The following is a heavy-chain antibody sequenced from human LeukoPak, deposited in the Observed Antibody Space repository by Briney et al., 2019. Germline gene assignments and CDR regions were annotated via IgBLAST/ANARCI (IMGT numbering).Heavy chain of an antibody. D-gene: IGHD6-13*01. CDR1: GFIFSDYW. CDR2: INRDGTGT. J-gene: IGHJ4*02. CDR3: AKKTGAAAAGIPYFDY. V-gene: IGHV3-74*01. Sequence: GGSLRLSCAPSGFIFSDYWVHWVRQTPGQGLVWVAAINRDGTGTSHADSVRGRFTVSRDNSKNTLYLQMNSLRVEDTAVYYCAKKTGAAAAGIPYFDYWGQGTLVTVSS.